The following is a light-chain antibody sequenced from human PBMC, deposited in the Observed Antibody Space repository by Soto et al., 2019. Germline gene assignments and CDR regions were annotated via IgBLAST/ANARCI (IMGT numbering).Light chain of an antibody. J-gene: IGKJ1*01. CDR3: LLDYAYFWA. V-gene: IGKV1-6*02. CDR1: QGIRSA. CDR2: AAS. Sequence: AIQLTQSQSSLSASVGDRVTNTCRASQGIRSALGWYQQKPGKVPKLLIYAASTLQSGVPSRFSGSGFGTDFTLTINSLQPEDFATYYCLLDYAYFWAFGQGTKVDI.